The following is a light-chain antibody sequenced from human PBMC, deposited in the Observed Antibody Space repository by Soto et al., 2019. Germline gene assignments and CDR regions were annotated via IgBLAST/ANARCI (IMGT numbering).Light chain of an antibody. Sequence: IVLTHSPATLSLSPGEIATLSFGASQGVSSYIAWYQQKPGQAPRLLIYDTSSRASGIPDRFSGSGSGTDFTLTISRLETEDFAVFYCQQYGTSEIIFGQGTRLEIK. V-gene: IGKV3D-20*01. CDR2: DTS. J-gene: IGKJ5*01. CDR1: QGVSSY. CDR3: QQYGTSEII.